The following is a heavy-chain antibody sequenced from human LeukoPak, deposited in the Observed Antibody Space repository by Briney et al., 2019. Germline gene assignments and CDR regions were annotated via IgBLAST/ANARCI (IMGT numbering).Heavy chain of an antibody. Sequence: GRSLRLSCAASGFTFSSYAMHWVRQAPGKGLEWVAVISYDGSNKYYADSVKGRFTISRDNSKNTLYLQMNSLRAEDTAVYYCARAAEDIVVVVAAESYFDYWGQGTLVTVSS. CDR2: ISYDGSNK. V-gene: IGHV3-30-3*01. CDR1: GFTFSSYA. J-gene: IGHJ4*02. CDR3: ARAAEDIVVVVAAESYFDY. D-gene: IGHD2-15*01.